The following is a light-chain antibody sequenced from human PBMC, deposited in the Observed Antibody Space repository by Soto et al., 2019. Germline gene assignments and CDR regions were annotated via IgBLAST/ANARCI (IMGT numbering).Light chain of an antibody. Sequence: EIVMTQSPATLSVSPGERATLSCRASQSVRSNFAWYQQKPGQAPRLLIYGASTRPTGIPARFSGSGSGTEFTLTISSLQSEDFAVYHCQQYNNWPPWTFGQGTKVEIK. CDR2: GAS. CDR1: QSVRSN. J-gene: IGKJ1*01. CDR3: QQYNNWPPWT. V-gene: IGKV3-15*01.